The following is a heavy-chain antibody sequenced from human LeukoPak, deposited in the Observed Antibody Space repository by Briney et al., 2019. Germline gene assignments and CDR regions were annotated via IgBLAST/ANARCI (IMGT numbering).Heavy chain of an antibody. Sequence: GASVKVSCKASGYTFTDYYMHWVRQAPGQGLEWMGWINPNSGGTNYAQKFQGRVTMTRDTSISTAYMELSRLRSDDTAVYYCARVPIYDSSGYYGYWGQGTLVTVSS. D-gene: IGHD3-22*01. CDR3: ARVPIYDSSGYYGY. J-gene: IGHJ4*02. CDR2: INPNSGGT. CDR1: GYTFTDYY. V-gene: IGHV1-2*02.